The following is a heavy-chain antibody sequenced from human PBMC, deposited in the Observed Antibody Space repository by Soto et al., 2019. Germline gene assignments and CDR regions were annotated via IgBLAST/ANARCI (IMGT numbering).Heavy chain of an antibody. D-gene: IGHD3-16*01. V-gene: IGHV4-34*01. CDR2: INHSGST. CDR1: GGSFSGYY. Sequence: QVQLQQWGAGLLKPSETLSLTCAVYGGSFSGYYWSWIRQPPGKGLEWIGEINHSGSTNYNPSLTSRVTISVATSKNQGSLKLSSVTAADTAVYYCARGLGRTWGQGTLVTVSS. J-gene: IGHJ5*02. CDR3: ARGLGRT.